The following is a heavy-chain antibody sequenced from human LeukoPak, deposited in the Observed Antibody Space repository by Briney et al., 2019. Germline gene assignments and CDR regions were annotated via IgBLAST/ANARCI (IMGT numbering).Heavy chain of an antibody. CDR1: GYIFTSYW. J-gene: IGHJ5*02. Sequence: GESLQISCKGSGYIFTSYWIGWVRQLPGKGLEWMGIIYPGDSDTRYSPSFQGQVTISADKSISTAYLQWSGLKASDTAMYYCARTMVTPIDNWFDPWGQGTLGTVSS. CDR2: IYPGDSDT. D-gene: IGHD4-23*01. CDR3: ARTMVTPIDNWFDP. V-gene: IGHV5-51*01.